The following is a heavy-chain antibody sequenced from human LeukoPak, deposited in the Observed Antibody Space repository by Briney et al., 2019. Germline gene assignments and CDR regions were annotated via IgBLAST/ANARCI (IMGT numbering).Heavy chain of an antibody. CDR1: GGTSSSYA. J-gene: IGHJ4*02. CDR3: ASGTRDGYNC. Sequence: SVKVSCKASGGTSSSYAISWVRQAPGQGLEWMGRIIPILGIANYAQKFQGRVTITADKSTSTAYMELSSLRSEDTAVYYCASGTRDGYNCWGQGTLVTVSS. D-gene: IGHD5-12*01. V-gene: IGHV1-69*04. CDR2: IIPILGIA.